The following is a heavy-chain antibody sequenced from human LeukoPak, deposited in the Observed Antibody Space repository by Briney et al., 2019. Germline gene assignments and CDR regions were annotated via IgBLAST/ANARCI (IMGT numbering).Heavy chain of an antibody. J-gene: IGHJ2*01. CDR3: ARDNMAYCGGDCYLSWATDWYFDL. D-gene: IGHD2-21*02. CDR1: GYTFTGYY. V-gene: IGHV1-2*02. CDR2: INPNSGGT. Sequence: GASVKVSCKASGYTFTGYYMHWVRQAPGQGLEWMGWINPNSGGTNYAQKFQGRVTMTRDTSISTAYMELRSLRSDDTAVYYCARDNMAYCGGDCYLSWATDWYFDLWGRGTLVTVSS.